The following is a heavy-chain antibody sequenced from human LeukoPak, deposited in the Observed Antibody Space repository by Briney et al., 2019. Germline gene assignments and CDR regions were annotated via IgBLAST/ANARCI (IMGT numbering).Heavy chain of an antibody. CDR3: ARAAYEYDYVCGSYRSYYFDC. Sequence: GGSLRLSCAASGFTFSSYAMHWVRQAPGKGLEYVSAISSNGGSTYYANSVKGRFTISRDNAKNTLYLQMNSLRAEDTAVYYCARAAYEYDYVCGSYRSYYFDCWGQGTLVTVSS. D-gene: IGHD3-16*02. CDR1: GFTFSSYA. CDR2: ISSNGGST. J-gene: IGHJ4*02. V-gene: IGHV3-64*01.